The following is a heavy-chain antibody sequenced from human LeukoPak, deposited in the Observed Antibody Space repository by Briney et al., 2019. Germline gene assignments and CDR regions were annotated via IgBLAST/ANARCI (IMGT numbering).Heavy chain of an antibody. CDR3: ARRSRYCSSTSCYARFDY. CDR1: GYTFTSYG. CDR2: ISAYNGNT. V-gene: IGHV1-18*01. D-gene: IGHD2-2*01. Sequence: GASVKVSCKASGYTFTSYGISWVRQAPGQGLEWMGWISAYNGNTNYAQKLQGRVTMTRNTSISTAYMELSSLRSEDTAVYYCARRSRYCSSTSCYARFDYWGQGTLVTVSS. J-gene: IGHJ4*02.